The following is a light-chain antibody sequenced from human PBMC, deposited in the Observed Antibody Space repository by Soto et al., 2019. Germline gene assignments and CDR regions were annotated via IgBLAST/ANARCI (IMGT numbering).Light chain of an antibody. V-gene: IGLV2-14*01. CDR3: SSYAGNNNYV. CDR1: SSDVGAYNY. CDR2: EVS. Sequence: QSVLTQPASVSGSLGQSITISCTGTSSDVGAYNYVSWYQQQPGKAPKLMISEVSNRPSGVSNRFSGSKSGNTASLTVSGLQADDEADYYCSSYAGNNNYVFGTGTKVTVL. J-gene: IGLJ1*01.